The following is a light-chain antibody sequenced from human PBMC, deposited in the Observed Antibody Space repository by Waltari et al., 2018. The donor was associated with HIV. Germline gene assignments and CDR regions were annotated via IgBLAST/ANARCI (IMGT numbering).Light chain of an antibody. CDR3: QVWDSTSDLRVV. V-gene: IGLV3-21*02. CDR1: NIGTKS. Sequence: SYVLTQPPSVSVAPGQTARITCGGNNIGTKSVPLYQRKPGQAPVLVVYDDSDRRSERFSGSISGNTATLTISTVEAGDEADYYCQVWDSTSDLRVVFGGGTELTVL. J-gene: IGLJ2*01. CDR2: DDS.